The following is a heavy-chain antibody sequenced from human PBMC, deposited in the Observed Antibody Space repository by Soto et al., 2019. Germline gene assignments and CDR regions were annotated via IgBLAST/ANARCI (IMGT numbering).Heavy chain of an antibody. CDR1: GGSISSYY. CDR2: IYYSGST. V-gene: IGHV4-59*01. J-gene: IGHJ4*02. CDR3: ARDSSGLVDY. Sequence: SETLSLTCTVSGGSISSYYWSWIRQPPGKGLEWIGYIYYSGSTNYNPSLKSRVTISVDTSKNQFSLKLSSVTAADTAVYYCARDSSGLVDYWGRGTLVTVSS. D-gene: IGHD2-8*02.